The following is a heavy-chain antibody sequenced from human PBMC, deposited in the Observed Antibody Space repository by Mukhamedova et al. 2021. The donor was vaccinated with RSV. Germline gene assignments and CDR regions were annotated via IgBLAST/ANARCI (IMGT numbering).Heavy chain of an antibody. V-gene: IGHV1-24*01. J-gene: IGHJ3*02. CDR1: S. CDR2: FDPEDGET. Sequence: SMHWVRQAPGKGLEWMGGFDPEDGETIYAQKFQGRVTMTEDTSTDTAYMELSSLRSEDTAVYYCATAVLTAIGYSGYDRARSAFD. D-gene: IGHD5-12*01. CDR3: ATAVLTAIGYSGYDRARSAFD.